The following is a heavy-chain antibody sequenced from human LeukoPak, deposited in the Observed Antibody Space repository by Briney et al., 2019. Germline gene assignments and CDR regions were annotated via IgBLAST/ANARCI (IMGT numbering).Heavy chain of an antibody. CDR3: ASTSPKYYYESSGYSSLFDN. CDR2: MYYSGNT. Sequence: SETLSLTCTVSGYSISSGYYWGWIRQPPGKGLEWIGSMYYSGNTYYNPSLKSRLTISVDTSKNQFSLKLRSVTAADTALYYCASTSPKYYYESSGYSSLFDNWGQGTLVTVSS. J-gene: IGHJ4*02. D-gene: IGHD3-22*01. CDR1: GYSISSGYY. V-gene: IGHV4-38-2*02.